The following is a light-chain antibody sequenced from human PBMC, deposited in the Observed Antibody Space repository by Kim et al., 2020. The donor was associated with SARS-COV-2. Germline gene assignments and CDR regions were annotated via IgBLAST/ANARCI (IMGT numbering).Light chain of an antibody. V-gene: IGKV3-20*01. Sequence: EIVLTQSPGPLSLSPGERATLSCRASQSVGNTYLAWYQQKPGQAPRLLIYGASSRATGIPDRFSGSGSGADFTLTISRLEPEDFAVYYCQQYGYLPRTFGQGTKVDIK. CDR2: GAS. CDR1: QSVGNTY. CDR3: QQYGYLPRT. J-gene: IGKJ1*01.